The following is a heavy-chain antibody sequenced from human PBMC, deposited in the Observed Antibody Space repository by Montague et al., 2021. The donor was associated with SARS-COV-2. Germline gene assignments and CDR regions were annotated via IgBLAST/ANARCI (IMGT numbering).Heavy chain of an antibody. V-gene: IGHV4-59*01. CDR1: GGSISSYY. D-gene: IGHD3-22*01. J-gene: IGHJ3*02. Sequence: SETLSLTCTVSGGSISSYYWSWIRQPPGKGLEWIGYIYYSGSTNXNPSLKSRVTISVDTSKNLFSLKLSSVTAADTAVYYCAREVRYYYDSSGPGAFDIWGQGTVVTVSS. CDR3: AREVRYYYDSSGPGAFDI. CDR2: IYYSGST.